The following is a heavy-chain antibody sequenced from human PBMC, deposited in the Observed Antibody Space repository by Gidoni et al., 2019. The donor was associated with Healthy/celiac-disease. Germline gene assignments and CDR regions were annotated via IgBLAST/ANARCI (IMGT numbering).Heavy chain of an antibody. Sequence: QLQLQESGPGLVKPSETLSLTCTVPVGSISSSSYSWGWIRQPPGKGLEWIGSIYYSGSTYYNPYLKSRVTISVDTCKNQCSLKLSAVTAADTAVYYCARRKDYYGSGSSYYYYGMDVWGQGTTVTVSS. V-gene: IGHV4-39*01. J-gene: IGHJ6*02. CDR1: VGSISSSSYS. D-gene: IGHD3-10*01. CDR2: IYYSGST. CDR3: ARRKDYYGSGSSYYYYGMDV.